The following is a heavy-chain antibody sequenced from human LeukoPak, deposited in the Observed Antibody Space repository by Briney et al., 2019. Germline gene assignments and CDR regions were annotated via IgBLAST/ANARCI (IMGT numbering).Heavy chain of an antibody. J-gene: IGHJ5*02. CDR3: AKGGHSGWSLRNWFDP. V-gene: IGHV3-48*01. Sequence: GGSLRLSCAASGFTFSSYSMNWVRQAPGKGLEWVSYISSRSSTIYYADSVKGRFTISRDNAKNSLYLQMNSLRAEDTAVYYCAKGGHSGWSLRNWFDPWGQGTLVTVSS. CDR2: ISSRSSTI. D-gene: IGHD6-19*01. CDR1: GFTFSSYS.